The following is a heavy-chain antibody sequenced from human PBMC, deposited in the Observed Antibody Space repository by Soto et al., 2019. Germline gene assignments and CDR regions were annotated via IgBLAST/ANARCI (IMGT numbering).Heavy chain of an antibody. D-gene: IGHD6-19*01. Sequence: GGSLRLSCAASGFTFSSYGMHWVRQAPGKGLEWVAVISYDGSNKYYADSVKGRFTISRDNSKNTLYLQMNSLRAEDTAVYYCAKDLKQYSSGWCDYWGQGTLVTVSS. CDR2: ISYDGSNK. J-gene: IGHJ4*02. CDR1: GFTFSSYG. CDR3: AKDLKQYSSGWCDY. V-gene: IGHV3-30*18.